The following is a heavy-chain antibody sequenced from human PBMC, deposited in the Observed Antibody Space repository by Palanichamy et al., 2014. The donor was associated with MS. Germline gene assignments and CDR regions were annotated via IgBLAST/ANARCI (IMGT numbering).Heavy chain of an antibody. CDR2: VDVDSGNT. D-gene: IGHD3-10*01. V-gene: IGHV1-3*01. J-gene: IGHJ2*01. Sequence: QVQLVQSGSEVKKPGASVKISCEASGFTFATYGIHWVRQAPGQSLEWMGWVDVDSGNTEYSQKVQGRVTISRDTTATTGNLELRSLTSEDTAVYYCGRCDPLQYFGSGSYYNGYFDLWGRGTLVTVSS. CDR3: GRCDPLQYFGSGSYYNGYFDL. CDR1: GFTFATYG.